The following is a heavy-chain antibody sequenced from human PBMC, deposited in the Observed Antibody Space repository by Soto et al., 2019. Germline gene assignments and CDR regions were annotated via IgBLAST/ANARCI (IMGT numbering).Heavy chain of an antibody. CDR3: ARDLWLQLYSNGMDV. CDR1: GGTFSSYA. V-gene: IGHV1-69*12. J-gene: IGHJ6*02. D-gene: IGHD5-12*01. CDR2: IIPIFGTA. Sequence: QVQLEQSGAEVKKPGSSVKVSCKASGGTFSSYAISWVRQAPGQGLEWMGGIIPIFGTANYAQKFQGRVTITADESTSIAYMELSSLRSEDTAVYYCARDLWLQLYSNGMDVWGQGTTVTVSS.